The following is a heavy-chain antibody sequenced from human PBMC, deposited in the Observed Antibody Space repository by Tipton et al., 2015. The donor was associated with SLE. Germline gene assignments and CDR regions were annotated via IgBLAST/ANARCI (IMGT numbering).Heavy chain of an antibody. CDR2: FDHSGST. V-gene: IGHV4-38-2*01. CDR1: GYSISRGYF. CDR3: ARHTYPYYFDH. Sequence: TLSLTCVVSGYSISRGYFWGWIRQSPGKGLEWIGSFDHSGSTYSNPSLKSRVTMSLDTSKNHFSLTLGFVTAADTAVYYCARHTYPYYFDHWGQGTLVTVSS. J-gene: IGHJ4*02.